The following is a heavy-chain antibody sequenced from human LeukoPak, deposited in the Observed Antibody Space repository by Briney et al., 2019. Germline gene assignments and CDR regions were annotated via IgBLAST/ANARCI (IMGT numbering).Heavy chain of an antibody. CDR2: ISWNSGSI. CDR1: GFTFDDYA. V-gene: IGHV3-9*01. CDR3: AKEAEYSSSSRPWFDP. D-gene: IGHD6-6*01. J-gene: IGHJ5*02. Sequence: PGRSLRLSCAASGFTFDDYAMHWVRQAPGKGLEWVSGISWNSGSIGYADSVKGRFTISRDNAKNSLYLQVNSLRAEDTALYYCAKEAEYSSSSRPWFDPWGQGTLVTVSS.